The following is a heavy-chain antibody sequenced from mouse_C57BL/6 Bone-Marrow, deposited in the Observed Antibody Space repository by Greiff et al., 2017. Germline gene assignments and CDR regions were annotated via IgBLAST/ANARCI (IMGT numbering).Heavy chain of an antibody. D-gene: IGHD4-1*01. V-gene: IGHV1-64*01. CDR1: GYTFTSYW. CDR3: ARSFKLGFDY. J-gene: IGHJ2*01. Sequence: LQQPGAELVKPGASVKLSCKASGYTFTSYWMHWVKQRPGQGLEWIGMIHPNSGSTNYNEKFKSKATLTVDKSSSTAYMQLSSLTSEDSAVYYCARSFKLGFDYWGQGTTLTVSS. CDR2: IHPNSGST.